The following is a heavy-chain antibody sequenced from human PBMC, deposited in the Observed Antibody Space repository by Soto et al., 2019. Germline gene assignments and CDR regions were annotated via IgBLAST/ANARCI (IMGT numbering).Heavy chain of an antibody. J-gene: IGHJ6*03. Sequence: GGSLRLSCAASGFTFSSYAMTWVRQAPGKGLEWVSAISGTGGSTYYADSVKGRFTISRDNSKNTLYLQMNSLRAEDTAVYSCAKGGHLFFGRIYYYMDVWGKGTTVTVSS. CDR1: GFTFSSYA. CDR3: AKGGHLFFGRIYYYMDV. D-gene: IGHD2-21*01. CDR2: ISGTGGST. V-gene: IGHV3-23*01.